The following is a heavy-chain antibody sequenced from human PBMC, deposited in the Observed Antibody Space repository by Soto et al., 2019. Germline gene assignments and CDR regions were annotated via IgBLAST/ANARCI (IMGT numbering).Heavy chain of an antibody. CDR3: ASIEYSSSSDYYYYYMGV. CDR1: GGSISSSSYY. CDR2: IYYSGST. V-gene: IGHV4-39*01. Sequence: SETLSLTCTVSGGSISSSSYYWGWIRQPPGKGLEWIGSIYYSGSTYYNPSLKSRVTISVDTSKNQFSLKLSSVTAADTAVYYCASIEYSSSSDYYYYYMGVWGKGTTVTVSS. D-gene: IGHD6-6*01. J-gene: IGHJ6*03.